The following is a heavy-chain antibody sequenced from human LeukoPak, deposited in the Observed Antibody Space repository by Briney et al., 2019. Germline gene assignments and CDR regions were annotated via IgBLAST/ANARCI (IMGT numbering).Heavy chain of an antibody. CDR2: INAGNGNT. V-gene: IGHV1-3*01. CDR3: ARDEYYYGSGSSKVYWFDP. Sequence: ASVKVSCKASGYTFTSYAMHWVRQAPGQRLEWMGWINAGNGNTKYSQKFQGRVTITRDTSASTAYMELSSLRSEDTAVYYCARDEYYYGSGSSKVYWFDPWGQGTLVTVSS. J-gene: IGHJ5*02. CDR1: GYTFTSYA. D-gene: IGHD3-10*01.